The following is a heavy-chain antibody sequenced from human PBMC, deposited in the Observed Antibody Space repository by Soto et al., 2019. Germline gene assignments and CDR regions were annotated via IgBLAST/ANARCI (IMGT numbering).Heavy chain of an antibody. CDR3: ARGDGGAFGI. CDR1: GFTFSYYW. V-gene: IGHV3-74*01. CDR2: IPSDGSST. Sequence: EVQLVESGGGLVQPGESLRLSCAASGFTFSYYWMHWVRQAPGKGLVWVARIPSDGSSTTYADSVKGRFTISRDNARNTVYLQMNSVRVEDTAGYYGARGDGGAFGIWGQGTVVTVSS. J-gene: IGHJ3*02. D-gene: IGHD3-16*01.